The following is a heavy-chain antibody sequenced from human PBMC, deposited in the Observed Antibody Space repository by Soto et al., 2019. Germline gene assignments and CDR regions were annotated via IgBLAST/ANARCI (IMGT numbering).Heavy chain of an antibody. CDR3: ARVSYDFWSGYFPY. Sequence: SETLSLTCTVSGGSISSYYWSWIRQPAGKGLEWIGRIYTSGSTNYNPSLKSRVTMSVDTSKNQFSLKLSSVTAADTAVYYCARVSYDFWSGYFPYWGQGTLVTVSS. J-gene: IGHJ4*02. CDR1: GGSISSYY. V-gene: IGHV4-4*07. CDR2: IYTSGST. D-gene: IGHD3-3*01.